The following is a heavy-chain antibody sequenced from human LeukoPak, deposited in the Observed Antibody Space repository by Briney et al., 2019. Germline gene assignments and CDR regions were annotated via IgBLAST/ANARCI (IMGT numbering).Heavy chain of an antibody. D-gene: IGHD3-16*01. CDR2: IIPIFGTA. J-gene: IGHJ5*02. CDR3: ARARSFENNWFDP. Sequence: GASVKVSCKASGGTFSSYAISWVRQAPGQGLEWMGGIIPIFGTANYAQKFQGRVTITADKSTSTAYMELSSLRSEDTAVYYCARARSFENNWFDPWGQGTLVTVSS. CDR1: GGTFSSYA. V-gene: IGHV1-69*06.